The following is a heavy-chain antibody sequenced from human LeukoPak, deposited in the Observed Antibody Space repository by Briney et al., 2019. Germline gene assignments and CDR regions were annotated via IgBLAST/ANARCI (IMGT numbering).Heavy chain of an antibody. V-gene: IGHV1-8*01. CDR3: ARDGPDKYYYDSSGYPPAPFDY. D-gene: IGHD3-22*01. CDR1: GYTFTSYD. J-gene: IGHJ4*02. Sequence: ASVKVSCKASGYTFTSYDINWVRQATGQGLEWMGWMNPNSGNTGYAQKFQGRVTMTRNTSISTAYMELSSLRSEDTAVYYCARDGPDKYYYDSSGYPPAPFDYWGQGTLVTVSS. CDR2: MNPNSGNT.